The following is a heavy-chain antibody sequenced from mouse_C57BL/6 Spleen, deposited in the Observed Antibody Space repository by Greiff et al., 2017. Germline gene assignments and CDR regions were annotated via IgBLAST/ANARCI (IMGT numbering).Heavy chain of an antibody. CDR3: ARPYDYDGYYFDY. CDR1: GFNIKDYY. V-gene: IGHV1-52*01. CDR2: IDPSDSET. Sequence: QVQLQQSGAELVRPGASVKLSCTASGFNIKDYYMHWVKQRPIQGLEWIGNIDPSDSETHYNQKFKDKATLTVDKSSSTAYMQLSSLTSEDSAVYYCARPYDYDGYYFDYWGQGTTLTVSS. D-gene: IGHD2-4*01. J-gene: IGHJ2*01.